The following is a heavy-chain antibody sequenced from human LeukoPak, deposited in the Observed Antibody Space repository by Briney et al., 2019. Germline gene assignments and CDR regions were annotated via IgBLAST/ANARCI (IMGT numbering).Heavy chain of an antibody. J-gene: IGHJ4*02. D-gene: IGHD3-16*02. Sequence: SETLSLTCTVSGGSISSGDYYWSWIRQPPGKSLEWIGYIYYSGSTYYNPSLKSRVTISVDTSKNQFSLKLSSVTAADTAVYYCARYVWGSYPTFEDYWGQGTLVTVSS. CDR1: GGSISSGDYY. CDR3: ARYVWGSYPTFEDY. CDR2: IYYSGST. V-gene: IGHV4-30-4*02.